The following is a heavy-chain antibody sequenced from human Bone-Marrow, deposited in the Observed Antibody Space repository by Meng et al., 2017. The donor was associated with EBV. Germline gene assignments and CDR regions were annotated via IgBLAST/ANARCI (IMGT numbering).Heavy chain of an antibody. D-gene: IGHD2-21*01. CDR1: GFTLRSYW. CDR3: AKDCFGDKDS. Sequence: EVQVMEAGGCLVQPGGSLRLSCAASGFTLRSYWVHWVRQVPGKGLVWVSRINPDGSVINYADSVKGRFTISRDNAKNTVYLQMNNLRADDTAVYYCAKDCFGDKDSWGQGTLVTVSS. V-gene: IGHV3-74*01. CDR2: INPDGSVI. J-gene: IGHJ4*02.